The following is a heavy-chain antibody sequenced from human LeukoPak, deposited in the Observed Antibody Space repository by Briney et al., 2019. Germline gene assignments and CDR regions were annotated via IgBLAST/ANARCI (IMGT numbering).Heavy chain of an antibody. CDR2: ISSNGGGTYGT. D-gene: IGHD1/OR15-1a*01. J-gene: IGHJ6*02. Sequence: GGSLRLSCAASGFSFSSSGMHWVRQAPGKGLEYVSAISSNGGGTYGTYYANSVKGRFTVSRDNSKNTLYLQMNSLRGEDTAVYYCARSPDRNTWYAFYYSMDVWGQGTTVTVSS. CDR1: GFSFSSSG. CDR3: ARSPDRNTWYAFYYSMDV. V-gene: IGHV3-64*01.